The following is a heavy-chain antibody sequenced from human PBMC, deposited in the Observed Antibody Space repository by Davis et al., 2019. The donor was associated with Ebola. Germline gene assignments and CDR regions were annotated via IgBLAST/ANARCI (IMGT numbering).Heavy chain of an antibody. D-gene: IGHD6-13*01. CDR3: ARGLGMGWFDS. J-gene: IGHJ5*01. Sequence: SETLSLTCAVYGGSFSGYYWSWIRQPPGKGLEWIGEINHSGSTNYNPSLKSQVTISLDTSKNQFSLTLRSVTAADTAVYYCARGLGMGWFDSWGQGTLVTVSS. V-gene: IGHV4-34*01. CDR2: INHSGST. CDR1: GGSFSGYY.